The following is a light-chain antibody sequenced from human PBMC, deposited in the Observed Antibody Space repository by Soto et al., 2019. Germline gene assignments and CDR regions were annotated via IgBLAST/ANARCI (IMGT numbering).Light chain of an antibody. J-gene: IGLJ2*01. CDR2: GNS. CDR1: SSNIGAGYD. Sequence: QAVVTQPPSVSGATGQRVTISCTGSSSNIGAGYDVHWYQQLPGTAPKLLIYGNSNRPSGVPDRFSGSKSGTSASLAITGLQAEDEADYYCQSYDSSLSVVFGGGTKLTVL. CDR3: QSYDSSLSVV. V-gene: IGLV1-40*01.